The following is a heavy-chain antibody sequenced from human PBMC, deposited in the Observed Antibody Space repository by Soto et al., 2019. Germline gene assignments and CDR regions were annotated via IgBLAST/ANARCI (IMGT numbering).Heavy chain of an antibody. CDR3: ASFRDSNGYYLDY. CDR2: INHSGST. Sequence: NPSETLSLTCAVYGGSFSGYYWSWIRQPPGKGLEWIGEINHSGSTNYNPSLKSRVTISVDTSKNQFSLKLSSVTAADTAVYYCASFRDSNGYYLDYWGQGNLVTVSS. CDR1: GGSFSGYY. J-gene: IGHJ4*02. D-gene: IGHD3-22*01. V-gene: IGHV4-34*01.